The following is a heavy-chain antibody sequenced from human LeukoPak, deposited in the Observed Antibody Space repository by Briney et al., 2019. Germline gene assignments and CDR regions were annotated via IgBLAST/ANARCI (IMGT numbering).Heavy chain of an antibody. CDR1: GGTFSSYA. CDR2: IFPIFRTA. V-gene: IGHV1-69*05. D-gene: IGHD6-13*01. J-gene: IGHJ3*02. CDR3: ARDRGERDSTWSLPAHGFDI. Sequence: VKVSCKASGGTFSSYAINWVRQAPGQGLEWMGRIFPIFRTANYAQKFQGRVTVTTDESTSTAYMELSSLRSEDTAMYYCARDRGERDSTWSLPAHGFDIWGQGTMVTVSS.